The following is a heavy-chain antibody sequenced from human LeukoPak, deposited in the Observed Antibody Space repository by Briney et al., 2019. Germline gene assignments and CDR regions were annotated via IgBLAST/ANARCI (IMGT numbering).Heavy chain of an antibody. CDR1: GFTFSSYS. Sequence: GGSLRLSCAATGFTFSSYSMNWVRQAPGKGLEWVSSISSSSSYIYYADSVKGRFTISRDNAKNSLYLQMNSLRAGDTAVYYCARDPPNSSGWYDYWGQGTLVTVSS. CDR3: ARDPPNSSGWYDY. CDR2: ISSSSSYI. V-gene: IGHV3-21*01. D-gene: IGHD6-19*01. J-gene: IGHJ4*02.